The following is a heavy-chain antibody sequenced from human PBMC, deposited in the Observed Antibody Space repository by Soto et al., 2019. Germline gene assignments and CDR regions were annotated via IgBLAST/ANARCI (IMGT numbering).Heavy chain of an antibody. CDR1: GFSFSDHY. Sequence: GGSLRLSCAASGFSFSDHYMTWIRQAPGKGLEWIAYIAGDTTYRNYADSVKGRFTISRDNAKNSLYLQMDGLRAEDTAVYYCSRDPRLLDYWGPGTLVTVSS. V-gene: IGHV3-11*05. CDR3: SRDPRLLDY. CDR2: IAGDTTYR. J-gene: IGHJ4*02.